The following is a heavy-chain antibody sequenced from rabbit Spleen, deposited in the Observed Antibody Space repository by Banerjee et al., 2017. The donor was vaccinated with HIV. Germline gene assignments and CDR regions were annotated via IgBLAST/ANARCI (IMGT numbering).Heavy chain of an antibody. CDR2: INAVTGKA. Sequence: QEQLVESGGGLVQPEGSLTLTCKASGFSFSNKAVMCWVRQAPGKGLEWIACINAVTGKAVYATWAKGRFTFSKTSSTTVTLQMTSLTAADTATYFCARGSATMTLVITGYYLSLWGQGTLVTVS. D-gene: IGHD2-1*01. V-gene: IGHV1S45*01. CDR1: GFSFSNKAV. J-gene: IGHJ4*01. CDR3: ARGSATMTLVITGYYLSL.